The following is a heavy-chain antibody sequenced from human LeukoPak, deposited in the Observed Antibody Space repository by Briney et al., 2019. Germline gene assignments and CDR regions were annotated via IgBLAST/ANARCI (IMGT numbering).Heavy chain of an antibody. CDR1: GFNFSNYG. CDR2: IWHDGSNE. D-gene: IGHD6-19*01. J-gene: IGHJ4*02. Sequence: PGRSLRLSCAASGFNFSNYGMNWVRQAPGKGLERVAVIWHDGSNEYYADSVKGRFTISRDNSENTLYLQMNSLGAEDTAFYYCARGIAVAGTTGGYCDYWGQGALVTVSS. V-gene: IGHV3-33*01. CDR3: ARGIAVAGTTGGYCDY.